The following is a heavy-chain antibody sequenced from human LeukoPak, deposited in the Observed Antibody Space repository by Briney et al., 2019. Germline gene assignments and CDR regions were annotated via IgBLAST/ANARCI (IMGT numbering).Heavy chain of an antibody. D-gene: IGHD3-16*01. Sequence: ASVKVSCKTSGYTFIDYYVHWIRQAPGQGLEWMGRINPSTGGTDFAQKFQGKVSMTRDTSISTAYMELCRLGSDDTAVYYCATLGEDKTDTPFDYWGQGTLVTVSS. CDR1: GYTFIDYY. J-gene: IGHJ4*02. CDR2: INPSTGGT. CDR3: ATLGEDKTDTPFDY. V-gene: IGHV1-2*06.